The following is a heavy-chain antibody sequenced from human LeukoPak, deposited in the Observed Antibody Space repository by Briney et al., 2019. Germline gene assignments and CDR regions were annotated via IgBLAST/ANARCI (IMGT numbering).Heavy chain of an antibody. D-gene: IGHD6-19*01. CDR2: ISESGTNT. CDR1: GFTFSSYA. Sequence: GGCLRLSCAASGFTFSSYAMSWVRRAPGKGLEWVSAISESGTNTYYRDSVRGRFTISRDNSKNTLYLHMNSLRADDTAVYYCAKMMAGVAGIPNCWGQGTPVTVFS. CDR3: AKMMAGVAGIPNC. V-gene: IGHV3-23*01. J-gene: IGHJ4*02.